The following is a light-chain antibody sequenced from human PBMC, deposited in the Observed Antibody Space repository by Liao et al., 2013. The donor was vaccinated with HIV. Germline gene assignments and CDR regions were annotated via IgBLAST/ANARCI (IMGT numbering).Light chain of an antibody. V-gene: IGLV3-1*01. CDR1: KLGDKD. CDR2: QDS. CDR3: QAWDSGVV. Sequence: SYELTQPPSVSVSPGQTASITCSGDKLGDKDVCWYQQKPGQSPVLVICQDSRRPSGIPERFSGSTSGNTATLTISGTQAMDEADYYCQAWDSGVVFGGGTKLTVL. J-gene: IGLJ2*01.